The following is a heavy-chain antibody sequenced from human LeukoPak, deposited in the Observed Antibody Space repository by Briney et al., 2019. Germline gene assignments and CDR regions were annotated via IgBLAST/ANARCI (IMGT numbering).Heavy chain of an antibody. CDR2: ISGSGGST. CDR1: GFTFSSYA. CDR3: AKDPESGSYYDDAFDI. Sequence: GGSLRLSCAASGFTFSSYAMSWVRQAPGKGLEWVSAISGSGGSTYYADSVKGRCTNSRDNSKNPLDLQMNSLRAEDTAVYYCAKDPESGSYYDDAFDIWGQGTMVTVSS. J-gene: IGHJ3*02. V-gene: IGHV3-23*01. D-gene: IGHD1-26*01.